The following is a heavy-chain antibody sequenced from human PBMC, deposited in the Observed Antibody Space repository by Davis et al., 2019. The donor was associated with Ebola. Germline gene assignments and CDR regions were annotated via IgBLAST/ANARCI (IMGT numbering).Heavy chain of an antibody. D-gene: IGHD6-13*01. Sequence: ASVKVSCQASGYTFTGHYMHWVRQAPGQGLEWMGWINPNRGGTNYAQKFQGRVTMTRDTSISTAYMELSRLRSDDTAVYYCATGIESIAAKHWGQGTLVTVSS. V-gene: IGHV1-2*02. J-gene: IGHJ1*01. CDR1: GYTFTGHY. CDR3: ATGIESIAAKH. CDR2: INPNRGGT.